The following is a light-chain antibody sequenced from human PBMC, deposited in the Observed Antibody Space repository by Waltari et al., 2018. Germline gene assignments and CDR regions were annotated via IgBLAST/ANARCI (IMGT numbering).Light chain of an antibody. CDR1: SSNLGNNV. V-gene: IGLV1-44*01. J-gene: IGLJ3*02. CDR3: ASWDDSLNGHWV. CDR2: RND. Sequence: QSVLTQPPSASGTPGQRVTISCSGTSSNLGNNVVNWYQQVPGTAPKLLIYRNDLQPAGVPDLFSASTSGTSASLAISGLHSEDEAEYYCASWDDSLNGHWVFGGGTKVTVL.